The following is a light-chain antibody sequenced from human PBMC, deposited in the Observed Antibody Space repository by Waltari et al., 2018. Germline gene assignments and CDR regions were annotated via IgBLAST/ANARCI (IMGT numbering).Light chain of an antibody. Sequence: QSALTQTASVSGSAGQSITISCTGTTSDFGTYKFVSWYQQQSGKAPKLIIYEVNKRPAGVSGFFACSRSGNTAALTITGLQSEDEADYYCSTNEARSTVGGIFGTGTTVTVL. CDR3: STNEARSTVGGI. CDR2: EVN. V-gene: IGLV2-23*02. J-gene: IGLJ1*01. CDR1: TSDFGTYKF.